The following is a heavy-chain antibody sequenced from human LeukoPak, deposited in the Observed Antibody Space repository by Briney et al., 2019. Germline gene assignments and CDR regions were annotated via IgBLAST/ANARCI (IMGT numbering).Heavy chain of an antibody. CDR1: GGSISSSSYC. D-gene: IGHD3-3*01. Sequence: SETLSLTCTVSGGSISSSSYCWGWIRQPPGKGLEWIGSIYYSGSTYNNPSLQSRVTISVDTSKNQFSLKLTSVTAADTAVYYCARGIGRSGYYTFFDYWGQGTLVTVSS. CDR2: IYYSGST. J-gene: IGHJ4*02. CDR3: ARGIGRSGYYTFFDY. V-gene: IGHV4-39*07.